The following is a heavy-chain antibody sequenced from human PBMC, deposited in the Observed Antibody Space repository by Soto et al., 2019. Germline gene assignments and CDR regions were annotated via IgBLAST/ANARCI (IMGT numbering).Heavy chain of an antibody. Sequence: EVQLLESGGGLVQPGGSLRLSCAASGFTFSRYAMSWVRQAPGKGLEWVSAISGSGGSTYYADSVKGRFTISRDNSKNTLYLQMNSLRAEYTAVYYGAKWASVIGLGGYWGQGTLVTVSS. J-gene: IGHJ4*02. CDR2: ISGSGGST. V-gene: IGHV3-23*01. D-gene: IGHD3-16*01. CDR3: AKWASVIGLGGY. CDR1: GFTFSRYA.